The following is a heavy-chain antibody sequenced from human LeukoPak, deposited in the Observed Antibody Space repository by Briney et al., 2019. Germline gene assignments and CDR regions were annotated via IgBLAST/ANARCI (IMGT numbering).Heavy chain of an antibody. J-gene: IGHJ4*02. Sequence: ASVKVFCKASGYTFTSYAMHWVRQAPGQRLEWMGWINAGNGNTKYSQKFQGRVTITRDTSASTAYMELSSLRSEDTAVYYCAARYCSSTSCPTAPFDYWGQGTLVTVSS. V-gene: IGHV1-3*01. CDR2: INAGNGNT. CDR3: AARYCSSTSCPTAPFDY. CDR1: GYTFTSYA. D-gene: IGHD2-2*01.